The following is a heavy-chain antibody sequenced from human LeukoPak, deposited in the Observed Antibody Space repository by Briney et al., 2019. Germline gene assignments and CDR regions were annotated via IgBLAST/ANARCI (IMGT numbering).Heavy chain of an antibody. J-gene: IGHJ4*02. CDR1: GGSISSSSYY. CDR3: ARQQGYSSGWFVF. D-gene: IGHD6-19*01. CDR2: IYYSGST. Sequence: SETLSLTCTVSGGSISSSSYYWGWIRQPPGKGLEWIGGIYYSGSTYYNPSLKSRVTISVDTSKNQFSLKLSSVTAADTAVYYCARQQGYSSGWFVFRGQGTLVTVSS. V-gene: IGHV4-39*01.